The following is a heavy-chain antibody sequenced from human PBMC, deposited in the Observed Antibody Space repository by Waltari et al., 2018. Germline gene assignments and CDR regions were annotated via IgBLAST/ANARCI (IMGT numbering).Heavy chain of an antibody. D-gene: IGHD3-10*01. J-gene: IGHJ5*02. CDR3: ARDLTEGKGNWFDP. V-gene: IGHV6-1*01. CDR2: TYYRAKWFY. Sequence: VQLQQTGPGLVKPQQPLSLPCAISGDSVSSHDPTSDWVRQPPSRGLEWLGRTYYRAKWFYDYALSVRSRISINPDTTKNQVSLQLKSVTPEDTAVYYCARDLTEGKGNWFDPWGQGTQVTVSS. CDR1: GDSVSSHDPT.